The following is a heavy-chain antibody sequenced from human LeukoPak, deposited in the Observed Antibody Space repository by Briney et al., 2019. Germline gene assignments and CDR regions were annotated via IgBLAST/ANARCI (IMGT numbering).Heavy chain of an antibody. V-gene: IGHV3-48*03. J-gene: IGHJ4*02. CDR3: AREVKFILNYYFDS. D-gene: IGHD1-20*01. Sequence: GGSLRLSCAASGFTFSSYEMNWVRQAPGKGLEWLSYISRSGDIEYYADSVKGRFTISRDNAKNCLYLLVNSLGLEYSAVYYCAREVKFILNYYFDSWGQGTLVTVSS. CDR2: ISRSGDIE. CDR1: GFTFSSYE.